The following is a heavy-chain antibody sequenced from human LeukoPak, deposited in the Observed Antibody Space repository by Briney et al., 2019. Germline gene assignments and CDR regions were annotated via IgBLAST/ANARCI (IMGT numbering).Heavy chain of an antibody. CDR1: GFTFSSYA. J-gene: IGHJ4*02. Sequence: QPGGSLRLSCAASGFTFSSYAMSWVRQAPGKGLEWVSAISGSGGSTYYADSVKGRFTISRDNSKNTLYLQMNSLRAEDTAVYYCAKEKDTSRTVVRLDYFDYWGQGTLVTVSS. CDR2: ISGSGGST. V-gene: IGHV3-23*01. D-gene: IGHD4-23*01. CDR3: AKEKDTSRTVVRLDYFDY.